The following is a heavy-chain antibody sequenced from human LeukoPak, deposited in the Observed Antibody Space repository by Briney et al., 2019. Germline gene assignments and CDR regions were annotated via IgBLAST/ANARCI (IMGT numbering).Heavy chain of an antibody. D-gene: IGHD4-17*01. J-gene: IGHJ3*02. CDR3: ATPLYGDREAFDI. V-gene: IGHV1-24*01. CDR1: GYTLTELS. Sequence: GASVKVSCKVSGYTLTELSMHWVRQAPGKGLEWMGGFDPEDGETIYAQKFQGRVTMTEDTSTDTAYMELSSLRSEDTAVYYCATPLYGDREAFDIWGQGTMATVSS. CDR2: FDPEDGET.